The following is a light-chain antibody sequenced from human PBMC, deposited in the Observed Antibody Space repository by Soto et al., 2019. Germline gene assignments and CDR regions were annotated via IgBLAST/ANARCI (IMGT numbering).Light chain of an antibody. V-gene: IGLV2-8*01. J-gene: IGLJ1*01. Sequence: QSVLAQPPSASGSPGQSVTISCTGTASDVGGYNYVSWFQHHPGNAPKLIIYEVTKRPSGVPDRFSGSKSGNTASLTVSGLQVEDEAEYYCQSYDSSLSGYVFGTGTKLTVL. CDR3: QSYDSSLSGYV. CDR1: ASDVGGYNY. CDR2: EVT.